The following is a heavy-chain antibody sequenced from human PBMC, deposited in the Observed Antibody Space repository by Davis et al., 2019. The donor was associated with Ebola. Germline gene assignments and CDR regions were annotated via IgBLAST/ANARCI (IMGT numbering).Heavy chain of an antibody. V-gene: IGHV3-30-3*01. Sequence: AGSLTLSCAVSGFTFSSYAMHWVRQAPGKGLEWVAVISYDGSNNYYADSVKGRFTIARDNSKNTLYLQMNSLRAEDTAVYYSVNPYTENRNSGNWIDPWGKGTVVTVSS. CDR1: GFTFSSYA. CDR3: VNPYTENRNSGNWIDP. J-gene: IGHJ5*02. CDR2: ISYDGSNN. D-gene: IGHD1-7*01.